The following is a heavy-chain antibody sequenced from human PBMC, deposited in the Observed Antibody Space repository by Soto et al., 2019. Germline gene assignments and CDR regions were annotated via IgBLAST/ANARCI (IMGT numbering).Heavy chain of an antibody. D-gene: IGHD3-3*01. J-gene: IGHJ6*02. CDR3: AKPLGSIFGVVITYGMDV. Sequence: QVQLVESGGGVVQPGRSLRLSCAASGFTFSSYGIHWVRQAPGKGLEWVAVISYDGSNKYYADSVKGRFTISRDNSKNTLYLQMNSLRAEDTAVYYCAKPLGSIFGVVITYGMDVWGQGTTVTVSS. CDR2: ISYDGSNK. CDR1: GFTFSSYG. V-gene: IGHV3-30*18.